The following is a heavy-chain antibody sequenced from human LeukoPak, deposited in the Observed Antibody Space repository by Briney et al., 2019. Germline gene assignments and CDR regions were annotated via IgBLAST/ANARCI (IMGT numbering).Heavy chain of an antibody. CDR1: GFTFSSDA. Sequence: GGSPRISCSASGFTFSSDAMHCVRQAPGKGLEYVSAISSNGGSTYYADSVKGRFTISRDYSKNTLYLQMSSLRAEDTAVYYCVRVAATAFLEYWGQGTLVTVSS. D-gene: IGHD2-15*01. CDR2: ISSNGGST. CDR3: VRVAATAFLEY. J-gene: IGHJ4*02. V-gene: IGHV3-64D*06.